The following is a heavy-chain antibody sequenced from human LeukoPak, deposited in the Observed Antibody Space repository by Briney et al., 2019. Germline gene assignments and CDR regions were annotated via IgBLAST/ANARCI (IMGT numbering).Heavy chain of an antibody. CDR3: ARDTCSGTSCYRDYYYGMDV. V-gene: IGHV3-11*01. D-gene: IGHD2-2*02. Sequence: GGSLRLSCAASGFTFSDYYMSWIRQAPGKGLEWVSYISSSGSTIYYADSVKGRFTISRDNAKNSLYLQMSSLRAEDTAVYYCARDTCSGTSCYRDYYYGMDVWGQGTTVTVSS. J-gene: IGHJ6*02. CDR2: ISSSGSTI. CDR1: GFTFSDYY.